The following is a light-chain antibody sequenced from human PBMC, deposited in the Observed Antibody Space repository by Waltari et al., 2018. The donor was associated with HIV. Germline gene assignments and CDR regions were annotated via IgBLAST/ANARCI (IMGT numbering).Light chain of an antibody. V-gene: IGLV2-14*01. CDR1: SSDVGGYNY. J-gene: IGLJ2*01. CDR2: DVS. CDR3: SSYTSSSSVV. Sequence: QSALTQHAPVSGSPGQSITIPCTGTSSDVGGYNYVPWYQQHPGKAPNLMIYDVSNRPSGVSNRFSGSKSGNTASLTISGLQAEDEADYYCSSYTSSSSVVFGGGTKLTVL.